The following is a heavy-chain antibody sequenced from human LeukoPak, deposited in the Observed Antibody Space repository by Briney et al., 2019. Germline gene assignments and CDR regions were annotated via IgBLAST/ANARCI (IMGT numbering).Heavy chain of an antibody. J-gene: IGHJ4*02. CDR1: GFVFSYYC. V-gene: IGHV3-48*04. CDR2: ISDTTNTI. CDR3: ARDRATVTRGSFAY. Sequence: PGGSLRLSCAASGFVFSYYCMSWVRQAPGKGLELISYISDTTNTIYHAASVKGRFTISRDNAKNSLYLQMNSLRADDTAVYYCARDRATVTRGSFAYWGQGTLVTVSS. D-gene: IGHD4-17*01.